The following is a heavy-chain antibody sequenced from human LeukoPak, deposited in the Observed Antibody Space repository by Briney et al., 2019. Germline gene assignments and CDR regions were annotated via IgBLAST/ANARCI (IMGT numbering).Heavy chain of an antibody. Sequence: GGSLRLSCAASGFTVRSNYMSWVRQALGKGLEWVSVIYSGGRTYSADSVKGRFTISRDNSKNTLYLQMNSLRAEDTAVYYCARVWYGSGSLYYYYYYMDVWGKGTTVTISS. D-gene: IGHD3-10*01. CDR3: ARVWYGSGSLYYYYYYMDV. J-gene: IGHJ6*03. CDR1: GFTVRSNY. V-gene: IGHV3-66*01. CDR2: IYSGGRT.